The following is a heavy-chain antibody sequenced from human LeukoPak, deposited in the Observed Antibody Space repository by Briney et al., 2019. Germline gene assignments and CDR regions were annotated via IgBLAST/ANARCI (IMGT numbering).Heavy chain of an antibody. V-gene: IGHV3-9*01. CDR1: GFTFDDYA. Sequence: GGSLRLSCAASGFTFDDYAMHWVRQAPGKGLEWVSGISWNSGSIGYADSVKGRFTISRDNAKNSLYLQMNSLRAEDTALYYCAKEDTVPYGVDVWGQGTTVTVSS. CDR2: ISWNSGSI. J-gene: IGHJ6*02. D-gene: IGHD5-18*01. CDR3: AKEDTVPYGVDV.